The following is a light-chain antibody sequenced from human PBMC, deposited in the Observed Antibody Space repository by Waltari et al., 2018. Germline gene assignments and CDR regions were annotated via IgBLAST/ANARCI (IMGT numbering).Light chain of an antibody. CDR2: AAS. V-gene: IGKV1-39*01. Sequence: DIQMTQSPSSLSASVGDRVTITCPASQGISSYLNWYQQKPGKAPKLLIYAASSLQSGVPSRFSGSGSGTDFTLTITSLQPEDFATYSCQQSYSTPYTFGQGTKLGI. J-gene: IGKJ2*01. CDR3: QQSYSTPYT. CDR1: QGISSY.